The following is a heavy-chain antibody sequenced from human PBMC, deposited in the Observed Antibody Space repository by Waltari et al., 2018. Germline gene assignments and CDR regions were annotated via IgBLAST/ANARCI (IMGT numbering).Heavy chain of an antibody. Sequence: QVQLVESGGGVVQPGRSLRLSCAASGFTFSSYGMPWVRQAPGKGLEWVAVISYDGSNKYYADSVKGRFTISRDNSKNTLYLQMNSLRAEDTAVYYCAKSLSACGMDVWGQGTTVTVSS. J-gene: IGHJ6*02. CDR1: GFTFSSYG. CDR3: AKSLSACGMDV. D-gene: IGHD3-16*01. CDR2: ISYDGSNK. V-gene: IGHV3-30*18.